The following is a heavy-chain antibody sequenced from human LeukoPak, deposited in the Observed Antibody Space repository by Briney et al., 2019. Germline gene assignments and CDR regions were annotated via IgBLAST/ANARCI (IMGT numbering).Heavy chain of an antibody. CDR1: GYTFTGYY. J-gene: IGHJ4*02. V-gene: IGHV1-2*02. CDR2: INPKSGGT. D-gene: IGHD3-22*01. Sequence: ASVKVSCKASGYTFTGYYMHWVRQAPGQGLEWMGWINPKSGGTNYAQKLQGRVTMTRDTSISTAYMELSRLRSDDTAVYYCTRNTHFYDSIGYDEDYWGQGTLVTVSS. CDR3: TRNTHFYDSIGYDEDY.